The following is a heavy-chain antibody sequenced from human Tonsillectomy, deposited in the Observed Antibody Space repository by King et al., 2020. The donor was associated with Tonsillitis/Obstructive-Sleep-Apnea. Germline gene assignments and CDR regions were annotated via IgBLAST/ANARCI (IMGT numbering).Heavy chain of an antibody. CDR1: GYTFTRNY. J-gene: IGHJ4*02. V-gene: IGHV1-46*01. Sequence: VQLVESGAEVVKPGASVKVSCKASGYTFTRNYIHWVRQAPGQGLEWMGIINPSEGITTYAQKFQGRVTMTTDTSTSTVNMELSSLRAEDTAVYYCVRDDKDGRHLDYWGPGSLVSVSS. CDR2: INPSEGIT. CDR3: VRDDKDGRHLDY. D-gene: IGHD5-24*01.